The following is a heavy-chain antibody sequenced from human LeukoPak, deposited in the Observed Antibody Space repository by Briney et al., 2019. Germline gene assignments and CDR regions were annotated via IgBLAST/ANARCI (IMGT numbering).Heavy chain of an antibody. V-gene: IGHV1-69*13. J-gene: IGHJ4*02. CDR3: AREHNTMIVVDGLYYFDY. Sequence: GASVKVSCKASGGIFSSYAISWVRQAPGQGLEWMGGIIPILGTTNYAQKFQGRVTITADESTSTAYMELSSLRSEDTAVYYCAREHNTMIVVDGLYYFDYWGQGTLVTVSS. D-gene: IGHD3-22*01. CDR2: IIPILGTT. CDR1: GGIFSSYA.